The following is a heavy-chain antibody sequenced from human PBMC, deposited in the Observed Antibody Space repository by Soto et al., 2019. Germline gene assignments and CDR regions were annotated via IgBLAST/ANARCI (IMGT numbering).Heavy chain of an antibody. CDR3: GRDEVRNGVGV. V-gene: IGHV3-7*01. Sequence: GGSLRLSCVASGFTFTSYWMSWVRQAPGKGLEWVANIKGDGSEKRYVDSVKGRLTISRDNAKNSVYLQMNSLRVEDAALYYCGRDEVRNGVGVWGQGTTVTVSS. CDR2: IKGDGSEK. CDR1: GFTFTSYW. J-gene: IGHJ6*02.